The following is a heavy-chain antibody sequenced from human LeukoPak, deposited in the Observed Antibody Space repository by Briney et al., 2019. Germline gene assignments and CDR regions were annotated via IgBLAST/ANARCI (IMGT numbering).Heavy chain of an antibody. V-gene: IGHV3-23*01. CDR3: ARDGIAAAGGTNWFDP. J-gene: IGHJ5*02. CDR2: ISGSGGST. Sequence: PGGSLRLSCAASGFTFSSYAMTCVRQAPGKGLEWVSGISGSGGSTYYADSVKGRFTISRDNSKNTRYLQMNSLRVEDTAVYYCARDGIAAAGGTNWFDPWGQGTLVTVSS. D-gene: IGHD6-13*01. CDR1: GFTFSSYA.